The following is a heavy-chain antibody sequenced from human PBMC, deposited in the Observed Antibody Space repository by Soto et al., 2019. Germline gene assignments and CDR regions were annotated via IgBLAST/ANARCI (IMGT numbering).Heavy chain of an antibody. V-gene: IGHV1-18*01. CDR3: ARDLRYCSSTRCRARDPNWCDP. CDR2: ISAYNGNT. D-gene: IGHD2-2*01. CDR1: GYTFTSYG. Sequence: QVQLVQSGAEVKKPGASVKVSCKASGYTFTSYGISWVRQAPGQGLEWMGWISAYNGNTNYAQKLQGNVTMTPDPPTSTAYMELRRLRSDDTAVYYCARDLRYCSSTRCRARDPNWCDPWGQGTLVTVAS. J-gene: IGHJ5*02.